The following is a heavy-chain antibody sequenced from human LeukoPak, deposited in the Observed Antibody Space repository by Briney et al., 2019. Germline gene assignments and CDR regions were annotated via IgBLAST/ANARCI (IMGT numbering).Heavy chain of an antibody. CDR3: ARDRAGATTDY. CDR1: GGSISSYY. D-gene: IGHD1-26*01. CDR2: ISSSSSYI. Sequence: PSETLSLTCTVSGGSISSYYWSWIRQPPGKGLEWVSSISSSSSYIYYADSVKGRFTISRDNAKNSLYLQMNSLRAEDTAVYYCARDRAGATTDYWGQGTLVTVSS. J-gene: IGHJ4*02. V-gene: IGHV3-21*01.